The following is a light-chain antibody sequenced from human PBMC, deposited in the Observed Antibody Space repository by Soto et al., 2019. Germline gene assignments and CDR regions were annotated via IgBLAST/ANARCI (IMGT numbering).Light chain of an antibody. CDR3: QQYGSSGT. CDR2: GAS. J-gene: IGKJ1*01. Sequence: EIVLTQSPGSLSLSPGQRATLSCRASESNSRDYLAWYQQRLGQDPRLLIYGASSGATGIPARFSGSGSGTEFTLTISRLEPEDFAVYYCQQYGSSGTFGQGTKVDI. CDR1: ESNSRDY. V-gene: IGKV3-20*01.